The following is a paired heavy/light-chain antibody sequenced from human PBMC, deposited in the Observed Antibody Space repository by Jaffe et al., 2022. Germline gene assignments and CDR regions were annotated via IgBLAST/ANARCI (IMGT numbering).Light chain of an antibody. CDR2: GTS. CDR1: QSVSSSF. Sequence: EIVLTQSPGTLSLSPGERATLSCRASQSVSSSFLAWYQQKPGQSPRLLIYGTSSRATGIPDRFSGSGSGTDFTLTISRLEPEDFAVYYCQQYGSSLTFGGGTKVEIK. J-gene: IGKJ4*01. CDR3: QQYGSSLT. V-gene: IGKV3-20*01.
Heavy chain of an antibody. V-gene: IGHV4-38-2*02. Sequence: QVQLQESGPGLVKPSETLSLTCTVSGYSISSGYYWGWIRQPPGKGLEWIGSIYFTGNTYYNPSLKSRVTISMDKSKNQFSLKLRSMTDADTAVYYCARHPHTEVRGVTTICWFDPWGQGTLVTVSS. J-gene: IGHJ5*02. CDR1: GYSISSGYY. CDR2: IYFTGNT. D-gene: IGHD3-10*01. CDR3: ARHPHTEVRGVTTICWFDP.